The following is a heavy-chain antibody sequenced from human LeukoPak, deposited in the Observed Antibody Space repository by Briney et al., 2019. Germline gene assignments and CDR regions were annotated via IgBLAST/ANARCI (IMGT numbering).Heavy chain of an antibody. CDR1: GFTLSDLW. D-gene: IGHD3-22*01. CDR2: LRPKGEDGAT. V-gene: IGHV3-15*01. J-gene: IGHJ4*02. CDR3: TQLSRGF. Sequence: KPGGSLRLSCVASGFTLSDLWMRCVRQAPGRGLECFGRLRPKGEDGATGYTETRSDRFTVSRDDSKITVYVEMRNLKTEDTGLYYCTQLSRGFWGQGTQVTVSS.